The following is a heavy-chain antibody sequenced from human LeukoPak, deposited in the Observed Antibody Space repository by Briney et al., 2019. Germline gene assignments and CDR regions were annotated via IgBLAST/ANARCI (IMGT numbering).Heavy chain of an antibody. J-gene: IGHJ5*02. CDR3: AREGVAAAASDNWFDP. CDR1: GGTFSSYA. Sequence: ASVKVSCKASGGTFSSYAISWVRQAPGQGLEWMGGIIPIFGTANYAQEFQGRVTITADESTSTAYMELSSLRSEDTAVYYCAREGVAAAASDNWFDPWGQGTLVTVSS. CDR2: IIPIFGTA. V-gene: IGHV1-69*13. D-gene: IGHD6-13*01.